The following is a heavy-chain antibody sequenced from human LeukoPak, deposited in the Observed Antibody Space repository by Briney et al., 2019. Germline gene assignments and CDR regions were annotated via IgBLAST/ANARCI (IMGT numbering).Heavy chain of an antibody. CDR3: ARDRMRSKYAGDFDY. D-gene: IGHD2-8*01. Sequence: GGSLRLSCAASGFTFSSYAMHWVRQAPGKGLEWVAVISCDGSNKYYADSVKGRFTISRDNSKNTLYLQMNSLRAEDTAVYYCARDRMRSKYAGDFDYWGQGTLVTVSS. J-gene: IGHJ4*02. V-gene: IGHV3-30-3*01. CDR2: ISCDGSNK. CDR1: GFTFSSYA.